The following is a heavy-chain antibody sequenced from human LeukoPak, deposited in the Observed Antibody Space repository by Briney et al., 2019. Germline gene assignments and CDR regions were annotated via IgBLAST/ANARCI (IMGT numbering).Heavy chain of an antibody. V-gene: IGHV4-4*07. CDR3: ARDFGSRSRYDSS. CDR2: IYTSGST. D-gene: IGHD5-12*01. J-gene: IGHJ5*02. CDR1: GGSISSYY. Sequence: SETLSLTCTVSGGSISSYYWSWIRQPAGKGLEWIGRIYTSGSTNYNPSLKSRVTMSLDTSKNPFSLKLSSVTAADTAVYYCARDFGSRSRYDSSWGQGTLVTVSS.